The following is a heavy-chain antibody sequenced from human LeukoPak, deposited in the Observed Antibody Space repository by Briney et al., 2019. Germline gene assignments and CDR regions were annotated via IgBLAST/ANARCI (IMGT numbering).Heavy chain of an antibody. CDR1: GASIGSGGYY. D-gene: IGHD2-21*02. CDR3: ASYCSGGDCYRCYFDY. CDR2: IYYTGST. Sequence: KSSETLSLTCTVSGASIGSGGYYWSWIRQHPGKGLEWIGYIYYTGSTYYNPSLKSRVTISVDTSRNQFSLKLSSVTAADTAVYYCASYCSGGDCYRCYFDYWGQGTLVTVSP. V-gene: IGHV4-31*03. J-gene: IGHJ4*02.